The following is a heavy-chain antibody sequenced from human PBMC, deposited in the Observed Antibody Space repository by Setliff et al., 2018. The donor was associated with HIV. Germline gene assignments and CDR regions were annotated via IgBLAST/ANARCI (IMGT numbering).Heavy chain of an antibody. CDR1: GFTFSSYG. CDR2: IWYDGSNK. D-gene: IGHD3-22*01. Sequence: GESLKISCAASGFTFSSYGMHWVRQAPGKGLEWVAVIWYDGSNKYYADSVKGRFTISRDNSKNTLYLQMNSLRAEDTAVYYCARDLDPDYYDSSQPGYWGQGTLVTVSS. CDR3: ARDLDPDYYDSSQPGY. V-gene: IGHV3-33*01. J-gene: IGHJ4*02.